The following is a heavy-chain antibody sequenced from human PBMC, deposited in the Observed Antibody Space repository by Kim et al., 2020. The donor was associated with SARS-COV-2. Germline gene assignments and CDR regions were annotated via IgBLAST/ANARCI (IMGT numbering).Heavy chain of an antibody. CDR2: ISGSGGST. V-gene: IGHV3-23*01. CDR1: GFTFSSYA. CDR3: AKDRSVVVTATTTLGWFDP. Sequence: GGSLRLSCAASGFTFSSYAMSWVRQAPGKGLEWVSAISGSGGSTYYADSVKGRFTISRDNSKNTLYLQMNSLRAEDTAVYYCAKDRSVVVTATTTLGWFDPWGQGNLVPVSS. D-gene: IGHD2-21*02. J-gene: IGHJ5*02.